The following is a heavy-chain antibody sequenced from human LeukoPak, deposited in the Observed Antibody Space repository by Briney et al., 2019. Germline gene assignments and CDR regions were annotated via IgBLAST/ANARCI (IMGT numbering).Heavy chain of an antibody. V-gene: IGHV3-23*01. CDR1: GFTFSNYA. J-gene: IGHJ4*02. Sequence: GGSLRLSCAASGFTFSNYAMSWVRQAPGKGLEWVSGISGSGGYTYYADSVKGRFTISRDNSKNTLYLQMNSLRAEDTAVYYCAKDLGGAGGYYFDYWGQGTLVTVSS. D-gene: IGHD3-16*01. CDR2: ISGSGGYT. CDR3: AKDLGGAGGYYFDY.